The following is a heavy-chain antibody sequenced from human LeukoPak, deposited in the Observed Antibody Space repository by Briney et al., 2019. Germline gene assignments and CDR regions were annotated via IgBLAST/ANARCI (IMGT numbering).Heavy chain of an antibody. CDR2: INPSGGST. Sequence: ASVKVSCKSSGYTFTSYYMRWVRQAPGQGLEWMGIINPSGGSTSYAQKFQGRVTMTRDTSTSTVCMELSSLRSEDTAVYYCARDSGIVVVPAAPPGDYWGQGTLVTVSS. J-gene: IGHJ4*02. CDR1: GYTFTSYY. CDR3: ARDSGIVVVPAAPPGDY. D-gene: IGHD2-2*01. V-gene: IGHV1-46*01.